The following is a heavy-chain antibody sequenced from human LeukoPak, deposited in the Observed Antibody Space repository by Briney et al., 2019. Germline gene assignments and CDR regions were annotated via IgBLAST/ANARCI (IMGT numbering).Heavy chain of an antibody. Sequence: SETLSLTCTVSGGSISSYYWSWIRQPPGKGLEWIGYIYYSGSTNYNPSLKSRVTISVDTSKNQFSLKLSSVTAADTAVYYCARNYIVATMIDAFDIWGQGTMVTVSS. V-gene: IGHV4-59*01. D-gene: IGHD5-12*01. CDR1: GGSISSYY. J-gene: IGHJ3*02. CDR2: IYYSGST. CDR3: ARNYIVATMIDAFDI.